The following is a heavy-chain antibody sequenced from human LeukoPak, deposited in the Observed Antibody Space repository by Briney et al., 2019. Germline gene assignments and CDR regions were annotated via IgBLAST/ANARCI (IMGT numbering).Heavy chain of an antibody. CDR3: ARARLVRGPVTPLYYFDY. J-gene: IGHJ4*02. CDR2: MNPNSANT. D-gene: IGHD2-8*02. CDR1: GYTFTTYD. V-gene: IGHV1-8*01. Sequence: ASVKVSCKASGYTFTTYDINWVRQATGQGLEWMGWMNPNSANTGYAQKFQGRVTITRNTSISTAYMELNSLRSDDTAVYCCARARLVRGPVTPLYYFDYWGQGVLVTVSS.